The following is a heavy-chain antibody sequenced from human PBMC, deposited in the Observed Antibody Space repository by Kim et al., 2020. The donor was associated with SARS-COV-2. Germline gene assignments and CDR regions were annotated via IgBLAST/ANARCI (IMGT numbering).Heavy chain of an antibody. CDR1: GFTFSSYS. V-gene: IGHV3-48*02. Sequence: GGSLRLSCAASGFTFSSYSMNWVRQAPGKGLEWVSYISSSSSTIYYADSVKGRFTISRDNAKNSLYLQMNSLRDEDTAVYYCARVGIDRRRLEGGMDVWGQGTTVTVSS. CDR2: ISSSSSTI. D-gene: IGHD6-13*01. J-gene: IGHJ6*02. CDR3: ARVGIDRRRLEGGMDV.